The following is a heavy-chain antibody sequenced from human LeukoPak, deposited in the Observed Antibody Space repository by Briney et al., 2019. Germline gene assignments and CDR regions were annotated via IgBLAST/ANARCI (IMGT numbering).Heavy chain of an antibody. CDR1: GGSISSYY. CDR2: IYYSGST. J-gene: IGHJ5*02. V-gene: IGHV4-59*01. CDR3: ARHMTTVTTFWFDP. Sequence: SETLSLTCTVSGGSISSYYWSWIRQPPGKGLEWIGYIYYSGSTKYNPSLKSRVTISVDTSKNQFSLKLSSVTAADTAVYYCARHMTTVTTFWFDPWGQGTLVTVSS. D-gene: IGHD4-11*01.